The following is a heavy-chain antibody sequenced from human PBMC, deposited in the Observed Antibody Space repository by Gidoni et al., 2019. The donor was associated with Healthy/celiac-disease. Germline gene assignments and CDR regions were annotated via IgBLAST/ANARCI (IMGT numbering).Heavy chain of an antibody. CDR3: AREGLAVAGGRLFDY. V-gene: IGHV3-30-3*01. D-gene: IGHD6-19*01. J-gene: IGHJ4*02. CDR1: GFTFSSYA. Sequence: QVQLVESGGGVVQHGRSLRLSCAASGFTFSSYAMHWVRQAPGKGLEWVAVISYDGSNKYYADSVKGRFTISRDNSKNTLYLQMNSLRAEDTAVYYCAREGLAVAGGRLFDYWGQGTLVTVSS. CDR2: ISYDGSNK.